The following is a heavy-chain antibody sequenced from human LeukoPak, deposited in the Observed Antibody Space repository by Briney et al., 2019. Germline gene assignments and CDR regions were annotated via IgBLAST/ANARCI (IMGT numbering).Heavy chain of an antibody. V-gene: IGHV3-23*01. CDR2: ISGSGGST. CDR1: GFTFSSYA. J-gene: IGHJ4*02. Sequence: GGSLRLSCAASGFTFSSYAMSWVRQAPGKGLEWVSAISGSGGSTYYADSVKGRFTISRDNAKNSLYLQMNSLRDEDTAVYYCTTGGQFFDNWGQGTLVTVSS. D-gene: IGHD6-19*01. CDR3: TTGGQFFDN.